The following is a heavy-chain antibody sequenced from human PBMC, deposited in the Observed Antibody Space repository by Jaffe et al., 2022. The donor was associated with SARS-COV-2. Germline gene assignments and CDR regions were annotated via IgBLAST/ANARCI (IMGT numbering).Heavy chain of an antibody. D-gene: IGHD4-17*01. Sequence: EVQLVESGGGLAKPGGSLRLSCAASGFTFSSYSMKWVRQAPGKGLEWVSSISSASRHIYYADSVKGRFTISRDNAKNSLYLQMKGLRADDTAVYYCVRVEGFYGDYGDRWGQGTLVTVSS. CDR1: GFTFSSYS. J-gene: IGHJ5*02. CDR2: ISSASRHI. CDR3: VRVEGFYGDYGDR. V-gene: IGHV3-21*01.